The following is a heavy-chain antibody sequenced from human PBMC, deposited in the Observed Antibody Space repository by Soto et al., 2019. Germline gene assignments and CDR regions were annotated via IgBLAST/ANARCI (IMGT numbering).Heavy chain of an antibody. Sequence: PSETLSLTCTVSGASISSYYWSWIRLSAGRGLEWIGRLYTSGSSDYNPSPKSRVTMSADTSKNQFFVKLTSVTAADTAVYYCVRDRYSGYDFWFDPWGQGTLVTVPQ. CDR3: VRDRYSGYDFWFDP. V-gene: IGHV4-4*07. CDR2: LYTSGSS. CDR1: GASISSYY. J-gene: IGHJ5*02. D-gene: IGHD5-12*01.